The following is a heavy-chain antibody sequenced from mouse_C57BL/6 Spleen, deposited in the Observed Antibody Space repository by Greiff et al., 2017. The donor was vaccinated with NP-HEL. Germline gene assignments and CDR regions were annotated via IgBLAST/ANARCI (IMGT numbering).Heavy chain of an antibody. V-gene: IGHV5-17*01. Sequence: EVKVVESGGGLVKPGGSLKLSCAASGFTFSDYGMHWVRQAPEKGLEWVAYISSGSSTIYYADTVKGRFTISRNNAKNTLFLQMTSLRSEDTAMYYGARKGHWDVNAMDYWGQGTSVTVSS. CDR1: GFTFSDYG. CDR2: ISSGSSTI. J-gene: IGHJ4*01. CDR3: ARKGHWDVNAMDY. D-gene: IGHD4-1*01.